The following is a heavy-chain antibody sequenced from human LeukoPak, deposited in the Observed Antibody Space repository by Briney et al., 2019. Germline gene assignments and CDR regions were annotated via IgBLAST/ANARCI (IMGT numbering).Heavy chain of an antibody. J-gene: IGHJ4*02. CDR3: VPSSGWSKGVY. D-gene: IGHD6-19*01. CDR1: GGSFSTYY. V-gene: IGHV4-34*01. CDR2: IYHFGNT. Sequence: SETLSLTCAVYGGSFSTYYWTWIRQPPGKGLEWIGEIYHFGNTNYNPSLKSRVTISEDTSKNQFSLKLSCVTAADPAIYYCVPSSGWSKGVYWGQGTLVTVSS.